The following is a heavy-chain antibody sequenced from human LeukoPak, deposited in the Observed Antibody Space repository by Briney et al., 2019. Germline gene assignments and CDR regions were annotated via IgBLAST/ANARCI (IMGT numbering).Heavy chain of an antibody. Sequence: GGSLRLSCAASGFTFSSYGMHWVRQAPGKGLEWVAVIWYDGSNKYYADSVKGRFTISRDNSKNTLYLQMNSLRTEDSALYYCAEEGEGSAWSAFDYWGQGTLVTVSS. J-gene: IGHJ4*02. CDR2: IWYDGSNK. CDR1: GFTFSSYG. CDR3: AEEGEGSAWSAFDY. D-gene: IGHD6-19*01. V-gene: IGHV3-30*02.